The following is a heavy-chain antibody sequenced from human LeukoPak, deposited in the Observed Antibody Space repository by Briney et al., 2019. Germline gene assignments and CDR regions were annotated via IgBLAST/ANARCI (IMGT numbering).Heavy chain of an antibody. V-gene: IGHV4-39*01. CDR3: ARRLAGTEDY. Sequence: PSETLSLTCTVSGGSISSSIYYWGWIRQPPGKGLEWIGSIYYSGRTYYNPSLKSRVTISVDTSNNQFSLKLSSVTAADTAVYYCARRLAGTEDYWGQGTLVTVSS. CDR1: GGSISSSIYY. D-gene: IGHD6-13*01. CDR2: IYYSGRT. J-gene: IGHJ4*02.